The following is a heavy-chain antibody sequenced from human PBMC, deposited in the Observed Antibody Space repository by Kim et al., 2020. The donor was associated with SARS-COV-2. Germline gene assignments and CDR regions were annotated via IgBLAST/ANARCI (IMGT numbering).Heavy chain of an antibody. CDR2: INPNSGGT. CDR3: ARAMLFPWPNWFDP. J-gene: IGHJ5*02. CDR1: GYTFTGYY. V-gene: IGHV1-2*06. Sequence: ASVKVSCKASGYTFTGYYIHWVRQAPGQGLEWMGRINPNSGGTNYAQKFQGRVTMTRDTSISTAYMELSRLRSDDTAVYYCARAMLFPWPNWFDPWGQGTLVTV. D-gene: IGHD2-21*01.